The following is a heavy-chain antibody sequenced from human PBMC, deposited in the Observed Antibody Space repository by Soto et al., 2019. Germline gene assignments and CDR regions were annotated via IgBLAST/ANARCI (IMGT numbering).Heavy chain of an antibody. Sequence: GASVKVSCKASGYTFTSYGISWVRQAPGQGLEWMGWISAYNGNTNYAQKLQGRVTMTTDTSTSTAYMELRSLRSDDTAVYYCARRARGGEDYYYYYYMDVWGKGTTVTVSS. D-gene: IGHD2-21*01. J-gene: IGHJ6*03. CDR2: ISAYNGNT. CDR1: GYTFTSYG. V-gene: IGHV1-18*01. CDR3: ARRARGGEDYYYYYYMDV.